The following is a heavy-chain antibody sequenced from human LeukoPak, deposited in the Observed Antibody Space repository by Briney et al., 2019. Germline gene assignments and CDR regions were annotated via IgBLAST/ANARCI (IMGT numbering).Heavy chain of an antibody. CDR3: AGYSGYESRFRRYYGMDV. Sequence: GGSLRLSCAASGFTFSDYYMSWIRQAPGKGLEWVSDISSSGSTIYYAASVKGRFTISRDNAKNSLYLQMNSLRAEDTAVYYCAGYSGYESRFRRYYGMDVWGQGTTVTVSS. V-gene: IGHV3-11*01. J-gene: IGHJ6*02. CDR1: GFTFSDYY. D-gene: IGHD5-12*01. CDR2: ISSSGSTI.